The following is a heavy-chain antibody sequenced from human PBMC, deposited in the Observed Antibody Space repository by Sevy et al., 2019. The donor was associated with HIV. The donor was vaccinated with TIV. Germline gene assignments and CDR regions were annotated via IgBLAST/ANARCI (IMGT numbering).Heavy chain of an antibody. V-gene: IGHV3-23*01. CDR2: FSGSGGYT. D-gene: IGHD3-22*01. CDR3: AKEGYESSGYYH. Sequence: GGSLRLSCAASGFTFSSYAMTWVRQAPGKGLEWVSEFSGSGGYTYYADSVKGRFTISRDNSKKTLDLQMHSLRAEDTAVYYCAKEGYESSGYYHWGQGTLVTVSS. J-gene: IGHJ5*02. CDR1: GFTFSSYA.